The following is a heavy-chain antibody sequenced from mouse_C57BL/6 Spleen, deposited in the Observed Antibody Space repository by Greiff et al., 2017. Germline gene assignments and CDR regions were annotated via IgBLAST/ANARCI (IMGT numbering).Heavy chain of an antibody. CDR3: ARGVYDGSSYWYFDV. D-gene: IGHD1-1*01. Sequence: VQLQQSGAELVKPGASVKMSCKASGYTFTTYPIEWMKQNHGKSLEWIGNFHPYNGDTKYNEKFKGKATLTVEKSSSTVYLELIRLTSEDSAVYDGARGVYDGSSYWYFDVWGTGTTVTVSS. CDR1: GYTFTTYP. J-gene: IGHJ1*03. V-gene: IGHV1-47*01. CDR2: FHPYNGDT.